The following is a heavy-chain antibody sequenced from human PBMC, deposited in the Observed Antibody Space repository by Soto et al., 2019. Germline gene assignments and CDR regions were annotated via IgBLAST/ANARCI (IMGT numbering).Heavy chain of an antibody. J-gene: IGHJ4*02. D-gene: IGHD2-2*01. V-gene: IGHV3-21*01. CDR1: GFTFSSYS. Sequence: GGSLRLSCAASGFTFSSYSMNWVRQAPGKGLEWVSSISSSSSYIYYADSVKGRFTISRDNAKNSLYLQMNSLRAEDTAVYYCARAGVRVVPAAAIGRSDYWGQGTLVTVSS. CDR3: ARAGVRVVPAAAIGRSDY. CDR2: ISSSSSYI.